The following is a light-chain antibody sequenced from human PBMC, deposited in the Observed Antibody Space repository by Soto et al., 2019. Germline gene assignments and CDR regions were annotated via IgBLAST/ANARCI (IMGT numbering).Light chain of an antibody. CDR2: GAS. V-gene: IGKV1-39*01. CDR1: HNIVNY. J-gene: IGKJ4*01. Sequence: DIQMTQSPSTLSASVGDRVTITCRASHNIVNYLNWYQRKPGKAPQLLIYGASSLQRGVPSRFSGSGSGTDFTLTTSTLQPEDFATFYCQQSYSVPFSLGGGTKVDIK. CDR3: QQSYSVPFS.